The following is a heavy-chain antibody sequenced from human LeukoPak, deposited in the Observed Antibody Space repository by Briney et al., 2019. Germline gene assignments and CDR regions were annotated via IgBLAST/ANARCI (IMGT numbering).Heavy chain of an antibody. Sequence: GGSLRLFCAASGLTFSIYWMHWVRQAPGKGLVWVSRINSDGSSASYADSVKGRFTICKDNAKNTLYLQMSSLRDEDTAVYYCAREQWLDSFDYWGQGTLVTVSS. CDR2: INSDGSSA. V-gene: IGHV3-74*01. CDR3: AREQWLDSFDY. D-gene: IGHD6-19*01. J-gene: IGHJ4*02. CDR1: GLTFSIYW.